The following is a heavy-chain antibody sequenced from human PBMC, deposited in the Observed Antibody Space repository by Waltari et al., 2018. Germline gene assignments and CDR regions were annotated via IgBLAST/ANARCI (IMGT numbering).Heavy chain of an antibody. CDR2: IYHSGST. V-gene: IGHV4-38-2*02. J-gene: IGHJ4*02. D-gene: IGHD1-20*01. CDR3: ARDTPAPRITGATSVDY. Sequence: QVQLQESGPGLVKPSETLSLTCAVSGYSISSGYYWGWIRQPPGKGLEWIGCIYHSGSTFYSPSLQSRVTISVDTSKNQFSLKLSSVTAADTAVYYCARDTPAPRITGATSVDYWGQGTLVTVSS. CDR1: GYSISSGYY.